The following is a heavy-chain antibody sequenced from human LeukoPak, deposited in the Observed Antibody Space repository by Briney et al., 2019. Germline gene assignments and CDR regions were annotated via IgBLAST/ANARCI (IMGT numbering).Heavy chain of an antibody. D-gene: IGHD3-22*01. V-gene: IGHV5-51*01. Sequence: GESLKISCKGSGYSFTSYWIGWVRQMPGKGLEWMGIVYPGDSDTRYSPSFQGQVTISADKSISTAYLQWSSLKASDTAMYYCARLSRITMIEATYYFDYWGQGTLVTVSS. CDR3: ARLSRITMIEATYYFDY. J-gene: IGHJ4*02. CDR1: GYSFTSYW. CDR2: VYPGDSDT.